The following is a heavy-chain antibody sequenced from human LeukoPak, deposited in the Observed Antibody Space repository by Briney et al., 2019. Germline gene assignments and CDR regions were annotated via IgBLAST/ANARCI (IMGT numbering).Heavy chain of an antibody. CDR3: ARDSHQLRTTDY. D-gene: IGHD2-2*01. CDR2: IIPIFGTA. J-gene: IGHJ4*01. Sequence: GASVKVSCKASGGTFSSYAISWVRQAPGQGLEWMGRIIPIFGTANYAQKFQGRVTITTDESTNTAYMELRSLRSDDTAVYYCARDSHQLRTTDYWGQGTLVTVSS. CDR1: GGTFSSYA. V-gene: IGHV1-69*05.